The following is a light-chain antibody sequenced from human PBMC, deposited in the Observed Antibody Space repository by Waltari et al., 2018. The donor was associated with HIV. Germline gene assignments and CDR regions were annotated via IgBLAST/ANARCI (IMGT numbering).Light chain of an antibody. CDR3: VAWDDSLRCYV. J-gene: IGLJ1*01. Sequence: QSVLTQPPSASGTLWQRVTISCPGIRPNVGSKPVFSFQQGPGTTPKLRIYRDSPRRSGIPARVSGSKSGASASLTISGLRSEDEADYYCVAWDDSLRCYVFGTGTRVSVL. V-gene: IGLV1-47*01. CDR1: RPNVGSKP. CDR2: RDS.